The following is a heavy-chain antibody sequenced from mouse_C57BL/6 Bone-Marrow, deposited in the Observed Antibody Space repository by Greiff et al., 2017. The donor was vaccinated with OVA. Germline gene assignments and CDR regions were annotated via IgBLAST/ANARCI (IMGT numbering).Heavy chain of an antibody. CDR3: ARGLLGRDY. CDR2: INPSSGYT. Sequence: VKLVESGAELARPGASVKMSCKASGYTFTSYTMHWVKQRPGQGLEWIGYINPSSGYTKYNQKFKDKATLTADKSSSTAYMQLSSLTSEDSAVYYCARGLLGRDYWGQGTSVTVSS. J-gene: IGHJ4*01. D-gene: IGHD2-3*01. V-gene: IGHV1-4*01. CDR1: GYTFTSYT.